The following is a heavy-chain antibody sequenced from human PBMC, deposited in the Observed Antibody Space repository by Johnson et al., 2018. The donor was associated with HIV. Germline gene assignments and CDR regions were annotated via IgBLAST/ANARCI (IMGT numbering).Heavy chain of an antibody. Sequence: QVQLVESGGGLVQPGGPLRLSCTASGFTFSTYAMHWVRRAPGKGLEWVAFISYDGNNKYYADSVTGRFTFSRDNSKSTLYLQMNSLRAEDTAVYYCAREDYSAFDIWGQGTMVTVSS. J-gene: IGHJ3*02. V-gene: IGHV3-30*03. CDR2: ISYDGNNK. D-gene: IGHD4-11*01. CDR3: AREDYSAFDI. CDR1: GFTFSTYA.